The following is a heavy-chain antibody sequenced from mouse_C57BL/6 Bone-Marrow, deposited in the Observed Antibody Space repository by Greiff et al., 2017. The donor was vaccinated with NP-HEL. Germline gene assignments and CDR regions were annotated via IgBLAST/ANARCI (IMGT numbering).Heavy chain of an antibody. CDR3: TRRYDYAYYAKDN. CDR2: INPSNGGT. J-gene: IGHJ4*01. CDR1: GYTFTSYY. V-gene: IGHV1S81*02. D-gene: IGHD2-4*01. Sequence: QVQLQQPGAELVKPGASVKLSCKASGYTFTSYYMYWVKQRPGQGLEWIGGINPSNGGTNFNEKFKSKATLTVDKSSSTAYMQLSSLTSEDSAVYYGTRRYDYAYYAKDNWGQGTSITVTA.